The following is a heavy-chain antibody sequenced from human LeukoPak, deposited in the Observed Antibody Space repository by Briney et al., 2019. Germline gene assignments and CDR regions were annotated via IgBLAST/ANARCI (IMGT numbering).Heavy chain of an antibody. CDR3: AKDRHHGSGRYFDY. V-gene: IGHV3-23*01. Sequence: GWSLRESCLASGMIHSNYAIHGVRPAPGRGREGVAGISGTGGSTYSADSVKGPLTISRDNTKNTLYLQMNSLRAEDTAVYYCAKDRHHGSGRYFDYWGQGTLVTVSS. J-gene: IGHJ4*02. D-gene: IGHD3-10*01. CDR1: GMIHSNYA. CDR2: ISGTGGST.